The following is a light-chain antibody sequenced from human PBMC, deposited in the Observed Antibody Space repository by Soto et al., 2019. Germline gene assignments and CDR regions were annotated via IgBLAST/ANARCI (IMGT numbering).Light chain of an antibody. V-gene: IGLV1-40*01. J-gene: IGLJ2*01. CDR1: SSNIGAGYD. CDR2: GNS. Sequence: QPVLTQPPSVSGAPGQRVTISCTGSSSNIGAGYDVHWYQQLPGTAPKLLIYGNSNRPSGVPDRFSGSKSGTSASLAIIGLQAEDEADYYCQSYDSSLSAHVVFGGGTKVTVL. CDR3: QSYDSSLSAHVV.